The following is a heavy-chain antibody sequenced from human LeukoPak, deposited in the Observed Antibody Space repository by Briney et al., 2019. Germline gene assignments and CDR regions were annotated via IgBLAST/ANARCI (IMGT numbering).Heavy chain of an antibody. V-gene: IGHV3-30*02. CDR1: GFTRG. D-gene: IGHD1-26*01. Sequence: GGSLRLSCVASGFTRGMHWVRQAPGNGLEWVGFIRFDGTDSDYADSVKGRFTISRDNSKNTLFLQLSSLKPEDTAMYYCAMERLSGFPFVHWGQGTLVAVSS. J-gene: IGHJ5*02. CDR3: AMERLSGFPFVH. CDR2: IRFDGTDS.